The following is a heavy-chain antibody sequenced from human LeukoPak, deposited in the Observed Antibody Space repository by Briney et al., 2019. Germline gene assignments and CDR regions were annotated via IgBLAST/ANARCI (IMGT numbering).Heavy chain of an antibody. Sequence: PGGSLRLSCAASGFTFSSYAMSWVRQAPGKGLEWVSAISGSGGSTYYADSVKGRFTISRDNSKNTLYLQMNSLRAEDTAVYYCAKDLSAGFGELSSDVWGKGTTVTVSS. D-gene: IGHD3-10*01. V-gene: IGHV3-23*01. CDR1: GFTFSSYA. CDR3: AKDLSAGFGELSSDV. CDR2: ISGSGGST. J-gene: IGHJ6*04.